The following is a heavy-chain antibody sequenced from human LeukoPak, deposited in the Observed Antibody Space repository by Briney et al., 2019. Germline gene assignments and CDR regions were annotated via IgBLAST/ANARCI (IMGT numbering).Heavy chain of an antibody. Sequence: GGSLRLSCAASGFAFSSYDINWVRQPPGKGLEWLSYISGSGGSIYYAESVKGRFTISRDNTKNSLYLQVNSLRAEDTAVYYCARDVGHDYGDYGVRMEHYYYYYGMDVWGQGTTVTVSS. J-gene: IGHJ6*02. D-gene: IGHD4-17*01. CDR1: GFAFSSYD. CDR2: ISGSGGSI. V-gene: IGHV3-48*03. CDR3: ARDVGHDYGDYGVRMEHYYYYYGMDV.